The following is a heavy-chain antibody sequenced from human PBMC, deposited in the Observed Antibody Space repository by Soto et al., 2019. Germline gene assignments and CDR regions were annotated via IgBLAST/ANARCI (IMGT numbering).Heavy chain of an antibody. CDR2: MNMDGSRT. V-gene: IGHV3-74*01. Sequence: EVQLVESGGGLVQPGGSLRLSCAASGFTFSIYWMHWVRQAPGKGLVWVSRMNMDGSRTSYADFAKGRFTISRDDAKSTVYLLMSNLRAEDTAVYYCVRGDGDRYDGHGYLGRHWGQGTLVTVSS. CDR1: GFTFSIYW. CDR3: VRGDGDRYDGHGYLGRH. J-gene: IGHJ4*02. D-gene: IGHD2-21*01.